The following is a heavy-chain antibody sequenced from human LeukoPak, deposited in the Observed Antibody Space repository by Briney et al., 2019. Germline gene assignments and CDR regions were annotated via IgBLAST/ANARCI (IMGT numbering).Heavy chain of an antibody. Sequence: PGGSLRLSCAASGFTFSSYWMHWVRQAPGKGLEWVANINQDGSEKYYLDTVKGRFTISRENAKNSLYLQINSLRAEDTAVYYCARDHSEPGVILDNWGQGTLVTVSS. CDR1: GFTFSSYW. J-gene: IGHJ4*02. CDR3: ARDHSEPGVILDN. CDR2: INQDGSEK. V-gene: IGHV3-7*05. D-gene: IGHD1-14*01.